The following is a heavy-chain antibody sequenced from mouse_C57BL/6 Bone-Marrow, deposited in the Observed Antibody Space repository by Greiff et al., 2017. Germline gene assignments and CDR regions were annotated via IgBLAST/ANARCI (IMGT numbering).Heavy chain of an antibody. D-gene: IGHD1-1*01. Sequence: EVQLQQSGPELVKPGASVKIPCKASGYTFTDYNMDWVKQSHGKSLEWIGDINPNNGGTIYNQKFKGKATLTVDKSSSTAYMELRSLTSEDTADYYCARYPYYYYGSMGYFDVWGTGTTVTVSS. CDR1: GYTFTDYN. CDR2: INPNNGGT. J-gene: IGHJ1*03. V-gene: IGHV1-18*01. CDR3: ARYPYYYYGSMGYFDV.